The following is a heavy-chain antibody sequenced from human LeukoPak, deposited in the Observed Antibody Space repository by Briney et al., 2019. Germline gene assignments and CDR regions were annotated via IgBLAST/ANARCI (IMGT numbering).Heavy chain of an antibody. CDR1: GYTFTSYG. CDR2: ISAYNGNT. V-gene: IGHV1-18*01. Sequence: ASVKVSCKASGYTFTSYGISWVRQAPGQGLEWMGWISAYNGNTNYAQKLQGRVTMTTDTSTSTAYMELRSLRSDDTAVYYCARVNPRPPYGGYGGWFDPWGQGTLVTVSS. D-gene: IGHD4-17*01. CDR3: ARVNPRPPYGGYGGWFDP. J-gene: IGHJ5*02.